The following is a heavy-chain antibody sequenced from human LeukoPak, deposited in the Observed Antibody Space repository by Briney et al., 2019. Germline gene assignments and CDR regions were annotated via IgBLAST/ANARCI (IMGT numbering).Heavy chain of an antibody. V-gene: IGHV3-15*07. CDR1: GFTFNNAW. CDR2: IRSKADGGTT. J-gene: IGHJ4*02. Sequence: GGSLRLSCAASGFTFNNAWMNWVRQAPGKGLEWVGRIRSKADGGTTDYAAPVKGRFTISRDDSTNTLYLQMNSLRAEDTAVYYCAKASAISSGAFDYWGQGTLVTVSS. CDR3: AKASAISSGAFDY. D-gene: IGHD3-10*01.